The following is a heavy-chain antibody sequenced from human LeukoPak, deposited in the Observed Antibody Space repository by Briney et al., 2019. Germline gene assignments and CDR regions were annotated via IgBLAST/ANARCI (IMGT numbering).Heavy chain of an antibody. D-gene: IGHD2-21*02. CDR2: ISSSSSTI. J-gene: IGHJ3*02. V-gene: IGHV3-48*04. Sequence: PGGSLRLSCTASGFTFSSYSMIWVRQAPGKGLEWVSYISSSSSTIYYADSVKGRFTISRDNAKNSLYLQMNSLRAEDTAVYYCARGGVPGVTAIQSHAFDIWGQGTMVTVSS. CDR1: GFTFSSYS. CDR3: ARGGVPGVTAIQSHAFDI.